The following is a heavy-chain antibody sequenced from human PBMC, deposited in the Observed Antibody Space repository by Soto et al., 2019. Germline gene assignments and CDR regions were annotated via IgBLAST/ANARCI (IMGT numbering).Heavy chain of an antibody. V-gene: IGHV3-30*03. CDR2: ILYEGSNK. J-gene: IGHJ4*02. Sequence: QVQLVESGGGVVQPGRSLRLSCAASGFGFSSYGMHWVRQAPGKGLEWVATILYEGSNKYYADSVKGRLTISRDNSDKTLYLEMNSLRPEDTAVYYCAGDGPPYSGTYISHWGQGTRVTVSA. D-gene: IGHD1-26*01. CDR1: GFGFSSYG. CDR3: AGDGPPYSGTYISH.